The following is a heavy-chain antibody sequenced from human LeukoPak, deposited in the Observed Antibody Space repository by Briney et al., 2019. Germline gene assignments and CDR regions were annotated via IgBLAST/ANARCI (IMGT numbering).Heavy chain of an antibody. CDR3: ARQGRYCSGGSCPTKYAFDI. CDR2: ISGSGGST. J-gene: IGHJ3*02. CDR1: GFTFSSYA. Sequence: GGSLRLSCAASGFTFSSYAMSWVRQAPGKGLEWVSAISGSGGSTYYADSVKGRFTISSDNAKNTLYLQMNSLRAEDTAVYYCARQGRYCSGGSCPTKYAFDIWGQGTMVTVSS. V-gene: IGHV3-23*01. D-gene: IGHD2-15*01.